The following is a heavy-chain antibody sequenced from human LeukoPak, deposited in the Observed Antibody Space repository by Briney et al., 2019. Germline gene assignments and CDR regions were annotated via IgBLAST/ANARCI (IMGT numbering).Heavy chain of an antibody. V-gene: IGHV3-11*05. CDR3: ARESSGTYYLKQ. D-gene: IGHD1-26*01. CDR2: ISSRGDST. CDR1: GFTFSYSY. Sequence: KPGGSMRLSCAASGFTFSYSYMNWIRQAPGKGPEWVSSISSRGDSTNYADSVKGRFTISRDNAKNSLYLQMKSLRAEDTAVYYCARESSGTYYLKQWGQGTLVTVYS. J-gene: IGHJ4*02.